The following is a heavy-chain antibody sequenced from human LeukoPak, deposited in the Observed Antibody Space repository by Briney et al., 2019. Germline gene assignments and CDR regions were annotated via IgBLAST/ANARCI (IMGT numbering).Heavy chain of an antibody. D-gene: IGHD6-19*01. CDR1: GFTFSSYA. CDR3: AKDRLDPRNYFDY. CDR2: ISGSGGST. J-gene: IGHJ4*02. Sequence: GGSLRLSCAASGFTFSSYAMSWVRQAPGKGLEWVSAISGSGGSTYYADSVKGRFTTSRDNSKNTLYLQMNSLRAEDTAVYYCAKDRLDPRNYFDYWGQGTLVTVPS. V-gene: IGHV3-23*01.